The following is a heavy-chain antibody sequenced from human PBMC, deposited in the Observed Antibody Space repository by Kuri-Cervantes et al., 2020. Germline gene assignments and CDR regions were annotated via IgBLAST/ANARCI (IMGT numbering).Heavy chain of an antibody. Sequence: GSLRLSCTVSGGSISSSSYYWGWIRQPPGKGLEWIGSIYYSGSTYYNPSLKSRVTISVDTSKNQFSLKLSSVTAADTAVYYCARRGFHAFDIWGQGTMVTVSS. V-gene: IGHV4-39*01. J-gene: IGHJ3*02. CDR2: IYYSGST. CDR1: GGSISSSSYY. D-gene: IGHD2-21*01. CDR3: ARRGFHAFDI.